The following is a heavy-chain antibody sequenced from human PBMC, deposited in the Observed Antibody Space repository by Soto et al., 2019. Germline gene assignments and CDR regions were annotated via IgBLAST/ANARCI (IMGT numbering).Heavy chain of an antibody. V-gene: IGHV4-59*01. CDR3: ARERLTSYYYYGMDV. Sequence: LSLTCTVSGGSISSYYWSWIRQPPGKGLEWIGYIYYSGSTNYNPSLKSRVTISVDTSKNQFSLKLSSVTAADTAVYYCARERLTSYYYYGMDVWGQGTTVTVSS. CDR1: GGSISSYY. CDR2: IYYSGST. D-gene: IGHD3-22*01. J-gene: IGHJ6*02.